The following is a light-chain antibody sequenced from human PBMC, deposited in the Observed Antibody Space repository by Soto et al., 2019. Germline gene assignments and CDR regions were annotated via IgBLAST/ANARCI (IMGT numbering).Light chain of an antibody. CDR3: QQRSNWPIT. J-gene: IGKJ5*01. CDR1: QSVSSY. V-gene: IGKV3-11*01. CDR2: DAS. Sequence: EIVLTQSPATLSLSPGERATLSCRASQSVSSYLAWYQQKPGQAPRLLIYDASNRATGIPARFSGSGSGTYFTLTISSLEPEDFAVYYCQQRSNWPITFGKGTRLEIK.